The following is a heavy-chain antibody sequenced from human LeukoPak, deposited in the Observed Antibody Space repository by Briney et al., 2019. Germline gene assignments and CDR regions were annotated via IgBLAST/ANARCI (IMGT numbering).Heavy chain of an antibody. CDR1: GFRFSDYA. CDR3: ARLECSGGSCYSERYYFDY. Sequence: GRSLRLSCAASGFRFSDYAFHWLRQAPGKGLEWVSVIYSDGSTYYADSVKGRFTISRDNSKNTLYLQMNSLRAEDTAVFYCARLECSGGSCYSERYYFDYWGQGTLVTVSS. V-gene: IGHV3-66*04. CDR2: IYSDGST. J-gene: IGHJ4*02. D-gene: IGHD2-15*01.